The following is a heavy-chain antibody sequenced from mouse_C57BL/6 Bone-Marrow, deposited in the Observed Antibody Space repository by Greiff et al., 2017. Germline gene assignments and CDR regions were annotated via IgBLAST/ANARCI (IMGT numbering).Heavy chain of an antibody. D-gene: IGHD2-1*01. J-gene: IGHJ1*03. CDR1: GFTFSSYA. CDR3: AREGGNYRYFDV. CDR2: ISDGGSYT. Sequence: DVQLVESGGGLVKPGGSLKLSCAASGFTFSSYAMSWVRQTPEKRLEWVATISDGGSYTYYPDNVKGRFTISRDNAKNNLYLQMSHLKSEDTAMYYCAREGGNYRYFDVWGTGTTVTVSS. V-gene: IGHV5-4*01.